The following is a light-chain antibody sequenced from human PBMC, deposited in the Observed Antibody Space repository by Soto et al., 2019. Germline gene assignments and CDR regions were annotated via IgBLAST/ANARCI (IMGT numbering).Light chain of an antibody. CDR2: RAS. V-gene: IGKV1-5*03. CDR3: QQYDTYSQT. CDR1: QSVSDW. J-gene: IGKJ1*01. Sequence: DVQMTQSPSTLSASVRDRVTITCRASQSVSDWLAWYQQKPGKAPRLLIHRASNLQSGVPSRFSGSGFDTEFNLTISRLHPDDFATYYCQQYDTYSQTFGQGTKVEVK.